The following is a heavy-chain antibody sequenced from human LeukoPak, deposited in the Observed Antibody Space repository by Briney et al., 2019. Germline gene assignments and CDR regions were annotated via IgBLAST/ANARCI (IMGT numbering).Heavy chain of an antibody. Sequence: GASVKVSCTASGFTFTSSAMQWVRQARGERLEWIGWIVVGSGNTNYAQKFQERVTITRDMSTSTAYMELSSLRSEDTAVYYCAAAPTKNYDILNNDAFDIWGQGTMVTVSS. CDR1: GFTFTSSA. J-gene: IGHJ3*02. CDR3: AAAPTKNYDILNNDAFDI. V-gene: IGHV1-58*02. D-gene: IGHD3-9*01. CDR2: IVVGSGNT.